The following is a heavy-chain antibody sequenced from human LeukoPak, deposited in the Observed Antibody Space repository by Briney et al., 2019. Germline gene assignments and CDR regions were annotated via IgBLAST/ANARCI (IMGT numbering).Heavy chain of an antibody. CDR2: IYYSGST. Sequence: SETVSLTCTVYSGSISSHYWIWMRQPPGKGLEGSGYIYYSGSTNYNTSLKSRVTISVDTSKTQFSLKLSSVTAADTAVYYCARWSENYYDSSGYYRVWGQGTLVTVSS. V-gene: IGHV4-59*11. D-gene: IGHD3-22*01. J-gene: IGHJ4*02. CDR3: ARWSENYYDSSGYYRV. CDR1: SGSISSHY.